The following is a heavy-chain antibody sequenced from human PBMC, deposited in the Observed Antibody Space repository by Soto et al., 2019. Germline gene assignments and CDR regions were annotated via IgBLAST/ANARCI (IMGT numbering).Heavy chain of an antibody. CDR1: GFSVSTNY. D-gene: IGHD3-22*01. J-gene: IGHJ4*02. V-gene: IGHV3-53*01. CDR2: LYSGGNT. Sequence: PGVSLRLSCAASGFSVSTNYISWVRQAPGKGLEWVSVLYSGGNTFYAGSVKGRFTISRDNSKNTVYLQMNSLTTADTALYYCARDMVNYDTSGYIPFDNWGQGTLVTVSS. CDR3: ARDMVNYDTSGYIPFDN.